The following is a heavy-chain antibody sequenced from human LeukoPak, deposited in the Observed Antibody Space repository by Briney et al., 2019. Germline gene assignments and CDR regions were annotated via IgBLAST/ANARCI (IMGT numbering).Heavy chain of an antibody. CDR3: ARGIAAAGTPYNWFDP. D-gene: IGHD6-13*01. CDR1: GGSISSYY. J-gene: IGHJ5*02. V-gene: IGHV4-4*07. Sequence: PSETLSLTCTVSGGSISSYYWSWIRQPAGKGLEWIGRIYTSGSTNYNPSLKRRVTISVETSKNQFSPKLSSVTAADTAVYYCARGIAAAGTPYNWFDPWGQGTLVTVSS. CDR2: IYTSGST.